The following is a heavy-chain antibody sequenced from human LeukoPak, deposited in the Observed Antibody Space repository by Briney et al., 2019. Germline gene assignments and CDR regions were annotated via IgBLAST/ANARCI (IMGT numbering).Heavy chain of an antibody. CDR2: SYYTGST. V-gene: IGHV4-59*08. CDR1: GGSISSYY. CDR3: ARRYGDYNVDY. Sequence: SETLSLTCTVSGGSISSYYWSWIRQPPGKGLEWIGYSYYTGSTNYNPSLKSRATISVDTSKNQFSLKLTSVTGADTAVYYCARRYGDYNVDYWGQGTLVTVSS. J-gene: IGHJ4*02. D-gene: IGHD4-17*01.